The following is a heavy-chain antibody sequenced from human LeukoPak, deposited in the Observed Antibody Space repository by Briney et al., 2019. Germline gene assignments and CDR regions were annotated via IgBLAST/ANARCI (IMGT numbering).Heavy chain of an antibody. D-gene: IGHD3-22*01. CDR2: IYYSGST. J-gene: IGHJ3*02. V-gene: IGHV4-59*08. CDR1: GGSISNYY. Sequence: PSETLSLTCTVSGGSISNYYWNWIRQPPGQGLEWIGHIYYSGSTNYNPSLKSRVTISVDTSKNQFSLKLSSVTAADTAVYFCARGPYSYDSSGAFDIWGQGTMVTVSS. CDR3: ARGPYSYDSSGAFDI.